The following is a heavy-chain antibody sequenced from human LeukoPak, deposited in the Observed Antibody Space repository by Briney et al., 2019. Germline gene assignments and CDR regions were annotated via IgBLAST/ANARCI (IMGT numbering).Heavy chain of an antibody. V-gene: IGHV3-30*18. CDR3: AKGGITVTTSNYFDY. CDR1: GFTFSSYG. CDR2: ISYDGSNK. J-gene: IGHJ4*02. Sequence: GGSLRLSGAASGFTFSSYGMHWVRQAPGKGLKWVAVISYDGSNKYYADSVKGRFTISRDNSKNTLYLQMNSLRAEDTAVYYCAKGGITVTTSNYFDYWGQGTLVTVSS. D-gene: IGHD4-11*01.